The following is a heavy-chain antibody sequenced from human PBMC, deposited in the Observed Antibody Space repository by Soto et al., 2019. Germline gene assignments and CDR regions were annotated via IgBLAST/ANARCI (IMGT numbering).Heavy chain of an antibody. CDR1: GASISSDNW. CDR3: ARRVLTYYYDTSGLSGDYFDY. D-gene: IGHD3-22*01. Sequence: PSETLSLTCAVSGASISSDNWWSWVRQPPGKGLEWIGGINYSGSTYYNPSLKSRVTISVETSKTQFSLRLSSVTAADTAVYYCARRVLTYYYDTSGLSGDYFDYWGQGTLVTVSS. V-gene: IGHV4-4*02. J-gene: IGHJ4*02. CDR2: INYSGST.